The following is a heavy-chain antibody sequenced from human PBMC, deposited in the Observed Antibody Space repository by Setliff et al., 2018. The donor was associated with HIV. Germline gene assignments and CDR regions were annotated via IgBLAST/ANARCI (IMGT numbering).Heavy chain of an antibody. J-gene: IGHJ4*02. CDR3: GHQSDVTAVVDY. CDR2: IYNSGGT. CDR1: GGSISSGGYY. D-gene: IGHD2-21*02. Sequence: PSETLSLTCTVSGGSISSGGYYWSWIRQHPGKGLEWIGYIYNSGGTYYNPSLKSRLTIVVDKPTNKVSLKLTSVTAADTGTYYCGHQSDVTAVVDYWGQGTLVTVSS. V-gene: IGHV4-31*03.